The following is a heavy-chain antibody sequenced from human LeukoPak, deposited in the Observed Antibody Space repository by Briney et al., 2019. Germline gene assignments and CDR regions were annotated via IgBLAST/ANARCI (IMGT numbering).Heavy chain of an antibody. CDR3: PGRGFKAAAGTFY. CDR2: INHSGST. J-gene: IGHJ4*02. V-gene: IGHV4-34*01. CDR1: GGSFSGYY. Sequence: SETLSLTCTVYGGSFSGYYWSWIRQPPGKGLEWIGEINHSGSTNYNPSLKSRVTISVDTSKNQFSLKLSSVSAADTAVYYCPGRGFKAAAGTFYWGQGTLVTVSS. D-gene: IGHD6-13*01.